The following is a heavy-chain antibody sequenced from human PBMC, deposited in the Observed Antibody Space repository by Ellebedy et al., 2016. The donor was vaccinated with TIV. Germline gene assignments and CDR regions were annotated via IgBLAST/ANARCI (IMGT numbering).Heavy chain of an antibody. CDR1: GGSISSNSYC. CDR2: VCQSGNS. J-gene: IGHJ4*02. CDR3: ARLLRVRELYVVVVADREYYFDY. Sequence: PSETLSLTCTVSGGSISSNSYCWGWIRQPPGTGLEWIGSVCQSGNSFYNPSLESRVTISVDTSKNQFSLKLNSVTAADTAVYYCARLLRVRELYVVVVADREYYFDYWGQGTLVTVSS. V-gene: IGHV4-39*01. D-gene: IGHD2-15*01.